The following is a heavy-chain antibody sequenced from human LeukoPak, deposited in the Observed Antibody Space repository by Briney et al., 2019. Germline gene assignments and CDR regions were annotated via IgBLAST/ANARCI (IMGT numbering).Heavy chain of an antibody. Sequence: GGSLRLSCAASGFTFSSYGMHWVRQAPGKGLEWVAVISYDGSNKYYADSVKGRFTISRDNSKNTLYLQMNSLRAEDTAVYYCARANDYVWGSYRQFDYWGQGTLVTVSS. CDR2: ISYDGSNK. J-gene: IGHJ4*02. CDR1: GFTFSSYG. CDR3: ARANDYVWGSYRQFDY. V-gene: IGHV3-30*03. D-gene: IGHD3-16*02.